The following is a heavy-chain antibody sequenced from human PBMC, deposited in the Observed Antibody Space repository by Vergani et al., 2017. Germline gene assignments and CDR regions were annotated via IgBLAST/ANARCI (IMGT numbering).Heavy chain of an antibody. V-gene: IGHV1-46*03. CDR3: TRGWYYDSIAYWAY. Sequence: QVQLVQSGAEVMQPGASVKVSCKTSGYIFTSDDIDWVRQAPGKGLEWMGIINPSGGSTSYAQKFQGRVTMTRDTSTSTVYMELSSLRSEDTAVYYCTRGWYYDSIAYWAYWGQGTLVTVSS. CDR1: GYIFTSDD. D-gene: IGHD3-22*01. J-gene: IGHJ4*02. CDR2: INPSGGST.